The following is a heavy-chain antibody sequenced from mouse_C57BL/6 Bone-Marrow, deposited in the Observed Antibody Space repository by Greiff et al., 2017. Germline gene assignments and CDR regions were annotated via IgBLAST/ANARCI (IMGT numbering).Heavy chain of an antibody. CDR3: ARSPDYYGTAWFAD. J-gene: IGHJ3*01. D-gene: IGHD1-1*01. Sequence: VQLQQSGAELMKPGASVKLSCKATGYTFTGYWIEWVKQRPGPGLEWIGEILPGSGSTNYNEKFKGKAPFTANTSSNTAYMQLSSRTTEDSAIYYWARSPDYYGTAWFADWGKGTLVTVSA. CDR2: ILPGSGST. V-gene: IGHV1-9*01. CDR1: GYTFTGYW.